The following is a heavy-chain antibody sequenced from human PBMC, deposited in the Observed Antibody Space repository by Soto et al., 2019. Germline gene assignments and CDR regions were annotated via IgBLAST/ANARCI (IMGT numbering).Heavy chain of an antibody. V-gene: IGHV3-74*01. Sequence: PGGSLRLSCTASGFDFSITWIHWVRQVPGKGLVWVSRINAVGSSLIYADSVKGRFTISRDNAKNTVYLQMSSLRVEDTAVYYCAKDWYRTIDYWGQGTPVTVSS. D-gene: IGHD2-2*01. CDR2: INAVGSSL. J-gene: IGHJ4*02. CDR3: AKDWYRTIDY. CDR1: GFDFSITW.